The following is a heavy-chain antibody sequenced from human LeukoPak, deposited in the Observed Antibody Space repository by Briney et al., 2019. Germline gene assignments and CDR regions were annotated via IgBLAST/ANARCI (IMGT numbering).Heavy chain of an antibody. J-gene: IGHJ1*01. V-gene: IGHV4-39*01. D-gene: IGHD6-19*01. CDR2: IYYSGST. CDR3: ARQGIAVADAEYFQH. CDR1: GGSISSSSYY. Sequence: PSETLSLTCTVSGGSISSSSYYWGWLRQPPGKGLEWIGSIYYSGSTYYNPSLRSRVTISVDTSKNQFSLKLSSVTAADTAVYYCARQGIAVADAEYFQHWGQGTLVTVSS.